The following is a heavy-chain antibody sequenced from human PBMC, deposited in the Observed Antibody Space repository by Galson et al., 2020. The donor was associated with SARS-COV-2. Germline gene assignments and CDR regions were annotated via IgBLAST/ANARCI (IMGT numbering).Heavy chain of an antibody. V-gene: IGHV3-23*01. CDR2: ISGRGAST. D-gene: IGHD6-19*01. CDR1: GFTFSSYA. Sequence: GGSLRLSCAASGFTFSSYAMSWVRQAPGKGLEWVSSISGRGASTYYADSVKGRFTISRDNSENTLYLQMNSLRAEDTAIYYCAKPRAESSGWFLYFEYWGQGTLVTVSS. CDR3: AKPRAESSGWFLYFEY. J-gene: IGHJ4*02.